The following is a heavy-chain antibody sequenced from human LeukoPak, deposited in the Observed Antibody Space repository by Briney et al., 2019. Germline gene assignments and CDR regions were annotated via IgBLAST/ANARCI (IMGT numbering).Heavy chain of an antibody. V-gene: IGHV4-59*11. CDR2: ISYSGNT. Sequence: SGTLSLTCTVSGGSISSHYWTWIRQPPGKGLEWIGYISYSGNTNYNPSLKSRVTILGDTPKTQFSLKLSSVTAADTAVYYCVRSAQDAAMGPRRWFDPWGQGTLVTVSS. CDR3: VRSAQDAAMGPRRWFDP. D-gene: IGHD5-18*01. J-gene: IGHJ5*02. CDR1: GGSISSHY.